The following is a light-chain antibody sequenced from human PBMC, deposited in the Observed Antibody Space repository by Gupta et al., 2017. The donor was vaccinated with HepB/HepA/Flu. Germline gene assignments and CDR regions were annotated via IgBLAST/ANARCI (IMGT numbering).Light chain of an antibody. CDR1: SSNIGSNY. V-gene: IGLV1-47*01. Sequence: QSVLTQPPSASGTPGQRVTISCSGSSSNIGSNYVYWYQQVPGTAPKLLIYMNNQRPSGVPDRFSGSKSGTSASLAISGLRSEDEADYYCAAWDDSLSAWVFGGGTKLTVL. CDR2: MNN. CDR3: AAWDDSLSAWV. J-gene: IGLJ2*01.